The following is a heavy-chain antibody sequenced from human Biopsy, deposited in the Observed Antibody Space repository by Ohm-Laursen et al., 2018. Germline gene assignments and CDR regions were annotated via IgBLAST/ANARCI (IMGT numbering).Heavy chain of an antibody. CDR2: IYYTGTT. Sequence: PSETLSLTCSVSGGSVFREPFMNYYWNWIRQSPDKGLEWLGFIYYTGTTNYSPSLGGRLSLSVDTSRNEVSLKLVSTTAADTAVYYCARERHGRGQNWGASTGVFDLWGQGTAVTVSP. V-gene: IGHV4-61*01. J-gene: IGHJ3*01. CDR3: ARERHGRGQNWGASTGVFDL. CDR1: GGSVFREPFMNYY. D-gene: IGHD5/OR15-5a*01.